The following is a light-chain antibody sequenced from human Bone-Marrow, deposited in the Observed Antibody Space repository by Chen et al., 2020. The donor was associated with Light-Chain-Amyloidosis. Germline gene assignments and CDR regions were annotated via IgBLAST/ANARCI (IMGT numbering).Light chain of an antibody. CDR2: EVT. CDR1: RSDVVVDNH. J-gene: IGLJ1*01. V-gene: IGLV2-14*01. Sequence: QCALTQPASLCGSPGQSITICCTGTRSDVVVDNHFSWYQQHPDKAPKLMIYEVTNRPSWVPDRFSGSKSDNTASLTISGLQTEDEADYFCSSYTITNTLVFGSGTRVTVL. CDR3: SSYTITNTLV.